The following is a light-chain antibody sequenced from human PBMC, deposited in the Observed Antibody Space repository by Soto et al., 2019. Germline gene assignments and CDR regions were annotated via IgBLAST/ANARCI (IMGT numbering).Light chain of an antibody. V-gene: IGLV1-51*01. CDR1: SSNIGNNY. CDR2: DNN. CDR3: ETWDSSLSAGAV. J-gene: IGLJ2*01. Sequence: QSVLTQPPSVSAAPGQKVTISCSGSSSNIGNNYVSWYQQLPGTAPKLLIYDNNKLPSGIPDRFSCSKSGTSATLVITGLQSGEEADYYCETWDSSLSAGAVFGGGTQLSV.